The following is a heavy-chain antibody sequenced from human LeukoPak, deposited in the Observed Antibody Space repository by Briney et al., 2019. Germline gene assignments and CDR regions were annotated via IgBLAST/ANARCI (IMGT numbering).Heavy chain of an antibody. Sequence: SETLSLTCAVYGGSFSGYYWSWIRQPPGKGLEWIGEINHSGSTNYNPSLKSRVTISMDTSKNQFSLKLSSVTAADTAVYYCARSGSGWNFDYWGQGTLVTVSS. V-gene: IGHV4-34*01. J-gene: IGHJ4*02. CDR1: GGSFSGYY. CDR3: ARSGSGWNFDY. CDR2: INHSGST. D-gene: IGHD6-19*01.